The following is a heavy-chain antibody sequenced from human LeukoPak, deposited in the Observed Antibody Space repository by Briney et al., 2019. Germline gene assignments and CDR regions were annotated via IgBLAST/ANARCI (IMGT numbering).Heavy chain of an antibody. CDR1: GFTFSNYA. J-gene: IGHJ4*02. V-gene: IGHV3-23*01. Sequence: GGSLRLSCAASGFTFSNYAMDWVRQAPGKELEWVSSIIGTGGATYYADSVKGRFTISRDNSKNTLYLQVNSLRAEDTAIYYCARRFLEWYSHFDYWGQGTLVTVSS. CDR2: IIGTGGAT. D-gene: IGHD3-3*01. CDR3: ARRFLEWYSHFDY.